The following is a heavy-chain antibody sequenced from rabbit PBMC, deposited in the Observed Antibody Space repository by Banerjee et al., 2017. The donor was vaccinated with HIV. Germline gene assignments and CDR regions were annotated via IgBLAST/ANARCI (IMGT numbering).Heavy chain of an antibody. Sequence: QSLEESGGDLVKPGASLTLTCTASGFSFSSSYYMCWVRQAPGKGLEWIGCIFSSGGGGFYASWAKGRFTISKTSSTTVTLQLNSLTAADTATYFCARDLDGDRIYFNLWGQGTLVTVS. CDR3: ARDLDGDRIYFNL. V-gene: IGHV1S40*01. CDR1: GFSFSSSYY. D-gene: IGHD2-1*01. CDR2: IFSSGGGG. J-gene: IGHJ4*01.